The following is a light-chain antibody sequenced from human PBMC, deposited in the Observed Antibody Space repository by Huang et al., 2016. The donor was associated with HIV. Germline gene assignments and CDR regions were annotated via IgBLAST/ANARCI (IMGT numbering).Light chain of an antibody. CDR2: GAS. J-gene: IGKJ1*01. CDR3: QQYGISPWT. V-gene: IGKV3-20*01. CDR1: QSVTNNY. Sequence: EIVLTQSPGTLSLSPGERATLSCRASQSVTNNYFDWYQQRPGQAPRLLIYGASTRATGIQDRFSGSVYGTDFTLTISRLEPEDSAVYYCQQYGISPWTFGRGTKVEIK.